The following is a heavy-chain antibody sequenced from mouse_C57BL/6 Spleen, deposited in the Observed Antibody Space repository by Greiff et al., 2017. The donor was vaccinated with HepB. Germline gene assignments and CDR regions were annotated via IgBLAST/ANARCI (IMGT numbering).Heavy chain of an antibody. Sequence: QVQLQQSGAELVKPGASVKISCKASGYAFSSYWMNWVKQRPGKGLEWIGQIYPGDGDTNYNGKFKGKATLTADKSSSTAYMQLSSLTSEDSAVYFCARFSTTVVAHVDYWGQGTTLTVSS. CDR2: IYPGDGDT. CDR3: ARFSTTVVAHVDY. V-gene: IGHV1-80*01. J-gene: IGHJ2*01. D-gene: IGHD1-1*01. CDR1: GYAFSSYW.